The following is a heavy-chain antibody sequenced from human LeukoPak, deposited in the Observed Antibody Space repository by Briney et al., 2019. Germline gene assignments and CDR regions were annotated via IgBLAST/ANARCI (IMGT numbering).Heavy chain of an antibody. V-gene: IGHV3-23*01. CDR2: ISGSGGST. CDR3: AREKSFLEWLSTGRRDGYYVDV. CDR1: GFTFSSYG. D-gene: IGHD3-3*02. J-gene: IGHJ6*03. Sequence: PGGSLRLSCAASGFTFSSYGMSWVRQAPGKGLEWVSAISGSGGSTFYADSVKGRFTISRDNSKNTLYLQMNSLRAEDTAVYYCAREKSFLEWLSTGRRDGYYVDVWGKGTTVAVSS.